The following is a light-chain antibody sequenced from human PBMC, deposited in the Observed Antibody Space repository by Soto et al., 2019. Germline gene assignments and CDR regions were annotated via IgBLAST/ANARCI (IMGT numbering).Light chain of an antibody. CDR3: QQYGSSRWT. V-gene: IGKV3-20*01. CDR1: QSVSSSS. J-gene: IGKJ1*01. Sequence: EIVLTQSPGTLSLSPGERATLSCRASQSVSSSSLAWYQQKPGQAPRLLIYAASSRATGIPDRFSGSGSGTDFTLTISRLEPEDFAVYYCQQYGSSRWTFGQGTKVEIK. CDR2: AAS.